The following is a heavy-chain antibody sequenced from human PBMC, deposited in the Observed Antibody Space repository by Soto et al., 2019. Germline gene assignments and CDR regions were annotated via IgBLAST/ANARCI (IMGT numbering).Heavy chain of an antibody. CDR3: ARQTTYSSSWFDY. CDR2: IYSSGST. J-gene: IGHJ5*01. CDR1: GGSFINYY. D-gene: IGHD6-13*01. Sequence: AESLSLTCTVSGGSFINYYCTWILQPAGKGLEWVGRIYSSGSTSYNPSLKSLLTMSVDTSKNQFSLKLTSVTAAHTAMYYCARQTTYSSSWFDYWGHGTL. V-gene: IGHV4-4*07.